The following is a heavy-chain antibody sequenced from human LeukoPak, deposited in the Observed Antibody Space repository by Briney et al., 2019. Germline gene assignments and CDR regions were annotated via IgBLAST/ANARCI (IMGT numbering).Heavy chain of an antibody. V-gene: IGHV4-34*01. D-gene: IGHD3-22*01. CDR1: GGSFSGYY. CDR3: ARGQPRRSGYSDY. J-gene: IGHJ4*02. Sequence: SETLSLTCAVYGGSFSGYYWSWIRQPPGKGLEWIGEINHSGSTNYNPSLKSRVTISVDTSKNQFSLKLSSVTAADTAVYYCARGQPRRSGYSDYWGQGTLVTVSS. CDR2: INHSGST.